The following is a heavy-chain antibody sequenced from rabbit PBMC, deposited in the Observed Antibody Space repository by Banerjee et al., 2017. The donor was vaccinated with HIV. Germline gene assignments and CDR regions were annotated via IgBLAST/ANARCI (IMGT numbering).Heavy chain of an antibody. CDR1: GFDLSSNYY. CDR2: IYTSSGST. D-gene: IGHD6-1*01. J-gene: IGHJ4*01. CDR3: ARDNVGDDDYGYANL. V-gene: IGHV1S40*01. Sequence: QSLEESGGGLVKPGASLTLTCTASGFDLSSNYYMCWVRQAPGKGLEWIACIYTSSGSTWYASWAKGRFTISKISSTTVTLQMTSLTVADTATYFCARDNVGDDDYGYANLWGPGTLVAVS.